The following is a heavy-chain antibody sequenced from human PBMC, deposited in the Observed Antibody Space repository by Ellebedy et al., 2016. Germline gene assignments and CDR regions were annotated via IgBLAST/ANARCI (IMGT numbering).Heavy chain of an antibody. CDR1: GYTLTDLS. D-gene: IGHD6-13*01. V-gene: IGHV1-24*01. Sequence: ASVKVSCKVSGYTLTDLSMHWVRQAPGKGLEWMGGFDPEDGETIYAQKLQGRVTMTTDTSTSTAYMELRSLRSDDTAVYYCARGIRYSSSWLGTYAEYFQHWGQGTLVTVSS. CDR2: FDPEDGET. J-gene: IGHJ1*01. CDR3: ARGIRYSSSWLGTYAEYFQH.